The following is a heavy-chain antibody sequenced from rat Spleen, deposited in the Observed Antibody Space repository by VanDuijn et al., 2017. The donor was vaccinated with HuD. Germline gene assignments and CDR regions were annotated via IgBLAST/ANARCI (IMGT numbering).Heavy chain of an antibody. CDR3: ARLRYNPFDY. CDR2: INYDDSTI. V-gene: IGHV5-29*01. D-gene: IGHD1-5*01. Sequence: EVQLVESDGGLVQPGRSLKLSCAASGFTFSDCYMAWVRQAPTKGLEWVATINYDDSTIYYRDSVKGRFTISSDNAKTTLYLQMDSLRSEDTATYYCARLRYNPFDYWGQGVMVTVSS. J-gene: IGHJ2*01. CDR1: GFTFSDCY.